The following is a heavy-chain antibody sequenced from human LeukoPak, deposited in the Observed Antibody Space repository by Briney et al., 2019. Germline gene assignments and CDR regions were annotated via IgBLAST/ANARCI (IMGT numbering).Heavy chain of an antibody. V-gene: IGHV1-18*01. CDR3: ARIPVDAYYDILTGSGYSYGLVDY. Sequence: ASVKVSCKASGYTFTSYGINWVRQAPGQGPEWMGWISAYNGNTNYAQKLQGRVTMTTDTSTSTAYMELRSLRSDDTAVYYCARIPVDAYYDILTGSGYSYGLVDYWGQGTLVTVSS. CDR1: GYTFTSYG. J-gene: IGHJ4*02. D-gene: IGHD3-9*01. CDR2: ISAYNGNT.